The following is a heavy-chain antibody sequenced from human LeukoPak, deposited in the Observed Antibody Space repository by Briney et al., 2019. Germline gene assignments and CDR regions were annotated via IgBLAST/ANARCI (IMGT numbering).Heavy chain of an antibody. Sequence: PGGSLRLSCAASGFTFSSYEMNWVRXAPGKXLEWVSYISSSGSTIYYADSVKGRFTISRDNAKNSLYLQMNSLRAEDTAVYYCARDPGYFDLWGRGTLVTVSS. CDR3: ARDPGYFDL. J-gene: IGHJ2*01. CDR1: GFTFSSYE. CDR2: ISSSGSTI. V-gene: IGHV3-48*03.